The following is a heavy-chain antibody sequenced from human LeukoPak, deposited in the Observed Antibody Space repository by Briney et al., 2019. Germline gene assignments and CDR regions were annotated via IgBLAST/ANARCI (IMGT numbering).Heavy chain of an antibody. V-gene: IGHV3-23*01. CDR2: ISGSGGST. D-gene: IGHD2-15*01. CDR1: GFTFSSYA. Sequence: GGSLRLSCAASGFTFSSYAMSWVRQAPGKGLEWVSAISGSGGSTSYADSVKGRFTISRDNSKNTLYLQMNSLRAEDTAVYYCAKDQDPIYSHFDYWGQGTLFTVSS. CDR3: AKDQDPIYSHFDY. J-gene: IGHJ4*02.